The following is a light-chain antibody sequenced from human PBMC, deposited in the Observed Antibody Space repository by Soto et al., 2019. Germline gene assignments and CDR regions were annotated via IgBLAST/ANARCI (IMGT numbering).Light chain of an antibody. CDR3: QQRSNWPT. CDR1: QSVSSY. J-gene: IGKJ3*01. Sequence: EIVLTQSPATLSLSPGERATLSCRVSQSVSSYLAWYQQKPGQAPRLLIYDASNRATGIPARFSGSGSWTDFTLTISSLEPEDFAVYYCQQRSNWPTFGPGTKVDIK. V-gene: IGKV3-11*01. CDR2: DAS.